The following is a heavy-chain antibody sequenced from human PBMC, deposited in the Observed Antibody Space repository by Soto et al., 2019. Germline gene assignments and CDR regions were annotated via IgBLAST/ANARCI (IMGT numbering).Heavy chain of an antibody. CDR1: GYTFTSYA. CDR3: AREGYSYEGMDV. Sequence: ASVKVSCKASGYTFTSYAMHWVRQAPGQRLEWMGWINAGNGNTKYSQKFQGRVTITRDTSASTAYMELSSLRSEDTAVYYCAREGYSYEGMDVWGQGTTVTVSS. D-gene: IGHD5-18*01. CDR2: INAGNGNT. V-gene: IGHV1-3*01. J-gene: IGHJ6*02.